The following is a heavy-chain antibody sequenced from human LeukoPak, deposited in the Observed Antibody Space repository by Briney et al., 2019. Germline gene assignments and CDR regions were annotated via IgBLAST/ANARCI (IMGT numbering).Heavy chain of an antibody. CDR3: ATYCSSTSCYDY. CDR1: GYTFTSYD. D-gene: IGHD2-2*01. CDR2: MNPNSGNT. Sequence: GASVKVSCKASGYTFTSYDINWVRQATGQGLEWMGWMNPNSGNTGYAQKFQGRVTMTRNTSISTAYMELSSLRSEDTAVYYCATYCSSTSCYDYWGQGTLVTVSS. J-gene: IGHJ4*02. V-gene: IGHV1-8*01.